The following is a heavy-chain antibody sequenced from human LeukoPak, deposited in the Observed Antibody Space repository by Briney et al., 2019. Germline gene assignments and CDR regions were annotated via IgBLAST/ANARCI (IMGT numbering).Heavy chain of an antibody. CDR2: VYYRGST. CDR1: GGSISSYY. Sequence: SETLSLTCTVSGGSISSYYWSWIRQPPGKGLEWIGYVYYRGSTNYNPSLKSRVTISVDTSKNQFSLKLSSVTAADTAVYYCARHISHGGSYDYWGQGTLVTVSS. D-gene: IGHD1-26*01. J-gene: IGHJ4*02. CDR3: ARHISHGGSYDY. V-gene: IGHV4-59*08.